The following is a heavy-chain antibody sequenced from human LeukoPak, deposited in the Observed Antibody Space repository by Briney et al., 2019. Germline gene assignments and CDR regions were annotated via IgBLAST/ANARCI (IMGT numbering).Heavy chain of an antibody. J-gene: IGHJ6*02. D-gene: IGHD5/OR15-5a*01. CDR1: GFTFSSYS. CDR3: AKAGSTPYDYYYYGMDV. Sequence: PGGSLRLSCAASGFTFSSYSMNWVRQAPGKGLEWVSSISSSSSYIYYADSVKGRFTISRDNAKNSLYLQMNSLRAEDTAVYYCAKAGSTPYDYYYYGMDVWGQGTTVTVSS. CDR2: ISSSSSYI. V-gene: IGHV3-21*04.